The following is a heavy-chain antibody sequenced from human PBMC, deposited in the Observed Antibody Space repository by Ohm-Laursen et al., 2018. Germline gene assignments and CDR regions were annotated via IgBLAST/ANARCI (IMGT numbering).Heavy chain of an antibody. V-gene: IGHV3-7*03. CDR2: IKPDASEE. Sequence: SLRLSCAASGFTMRNYWMSWVRQAPGKGLEWVANIKPDASEEHYVDSVKGRFTISRDNANNSVYLQMNSLRAEDTALYYCAKCMGRSRDGVDYWGQGTLVTVSS. D-gene: IGHD5-24*01. J-gene: IGHJ4*02. CDR1: GFTMRNYW. CDR3: AKCMGRSRDGVDY.